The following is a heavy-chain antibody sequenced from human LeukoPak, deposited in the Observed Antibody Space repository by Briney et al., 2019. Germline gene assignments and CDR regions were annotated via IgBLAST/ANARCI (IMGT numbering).Heavy chain of an antibody. CDR2: IIPIFGTA. V-gene: IGHV1-69*05. CDR3: ARANDSPVDYYYYGMDV. J-gene: IGHJ6*02. D-gene: IGHD1-1*01. CDR1: GGTFSSYV. Sequence: GASVKVSCKASGGTFSSYVISWVRQAPGQGLEWMGGIIPIFGTANYAQKFQGRVTITTDESTSTAYMELSSLRSEDTAVYYCARANDSPVDYYYYGMDVWGQGTTVTVSS.